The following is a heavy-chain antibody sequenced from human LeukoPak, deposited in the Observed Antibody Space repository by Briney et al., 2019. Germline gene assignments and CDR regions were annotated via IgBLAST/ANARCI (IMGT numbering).Heavy chain of an antibody. Sequence: EASVKVSCKASGYTFTGNYMHWVRQAPGQGLEWMGWINPYSGGTNYAQKFQGRVTMTRDTSSSIAYMELIRLRYDDSAVYYCARSRLRYFDWHTYDYWGQGTLVTVSS. CDR1: GYTFTGNY. V-gene: IGHV1-2*02. CDR2: INPYSGGT. D-gene: IGHD3-9*01. J-gene: IGHJ4*02. CDR3: ARSRLRYFDWHTYDY.